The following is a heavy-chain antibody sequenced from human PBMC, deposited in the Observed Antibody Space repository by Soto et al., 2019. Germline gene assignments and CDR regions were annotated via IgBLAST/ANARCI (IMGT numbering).Heavy chain of an antibody. D-gene: IGHD1-26*01. CDR2: TYYRSKWYN. J-gene: IGHJ6*02. CDR3: ARDVRRVGATTIYYYGKDV. CDR1: GDSVSSNSAA. V-gene: IGHV6-1*01. Sequence: SQTLSLTCPISGDSVSSNSAAWNWIRQSPSRGLEWLGRTYYRSKWYNDYAVSVKSRITINPDTSKNQFSLQLNSVTPEDTAVYYCARDVRRVGATTIYYYGKDVRGQGTTVTVSS.